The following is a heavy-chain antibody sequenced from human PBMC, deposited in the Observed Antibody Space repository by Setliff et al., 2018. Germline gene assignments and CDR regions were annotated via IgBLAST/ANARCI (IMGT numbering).Heavy chain of an antibody. J-gene: IGHJ5*02. Sequence: SVKVSCKASGDSFSNYAISWVRQAPGQGLEWMGGIIPMFGTPAYTQKFQDRVTITTDESTSTAYMELNSLTSEDTAVYYCARSPAVLGIVYLDPWGQGSLVTVSS. D-gene: IGHD2-15*01. CDR3: ARSPAVLGIVYLDP. CDR1: GDSFSNYA. V-gene: IGHV1-69*05. CDR2: IIPMFGTP.